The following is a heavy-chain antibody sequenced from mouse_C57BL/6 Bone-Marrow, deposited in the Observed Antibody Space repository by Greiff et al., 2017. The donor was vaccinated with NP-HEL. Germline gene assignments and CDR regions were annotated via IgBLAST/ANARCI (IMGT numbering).Heavy chain of an antibody. V-gene: IGHV5-9-1*02. J-gene: IGHJ4*01. D-gene: IGHD1-1*01. Sequence: EVQGVESGEGLVKPGGSLKLSCAASGFTFSSYAMSWVRQTPEKRLEWVAYISSGGDYIYYADTVKGRFTISRDNARNTLYLQMSSLKSEDTAMYYCTRVRTTVPYYAMDYWGQGTSGTVSS. CDR2: ISSGGDYI. CDR3: TRVRTTVPYYAMDY. CDR1: GFTFSSYA.